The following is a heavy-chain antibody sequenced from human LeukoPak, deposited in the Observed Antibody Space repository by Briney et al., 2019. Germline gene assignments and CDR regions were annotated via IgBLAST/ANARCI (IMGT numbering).Heavy chain of an antibody. V-gene: IGHV3-30*18. CDR2: ISYDGSNK. CDR1: GFTFSSYG. CDR3: AKGAMIVVRDHYY. D-gene: IGHD3-22*01. Sequence: PGGSLRLSCAASGFTFSSYGMHWVRQAPGKGLEWVAVISYDGSNKYYADSVKGRFTISRDNSKNTLYLQMNNPRAEDTAVYCCAKGAMIVVRDHYYWGQGTLVTVSS. J-gene: IGHJ4*02.